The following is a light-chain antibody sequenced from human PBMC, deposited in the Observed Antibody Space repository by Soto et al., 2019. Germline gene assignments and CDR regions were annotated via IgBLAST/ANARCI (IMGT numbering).Light chain of an antibody. V-gene: IGKV1-5*01. Sequence: DIQMTQSPSTLSASVGDRVTITCRASQSISTWLAWYQQKPGKAPKLVIYEASILQSGVPSRFSGSGSGTEFTLTISRLQPEDFASYYCQVHKSIRGTFGQGTNVEV. CDR3: QVHKSIRGT. CDR1: QSISTW. CDR2: EAS. J-gene: IGKJ1*01.